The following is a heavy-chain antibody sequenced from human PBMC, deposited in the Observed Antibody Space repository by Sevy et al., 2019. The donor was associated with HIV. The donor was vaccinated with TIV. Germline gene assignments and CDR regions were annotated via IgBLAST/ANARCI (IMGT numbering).Heavy chain of an antibody. CDR1: GGSISSYY. D-gene: IGHD3-9*01. CDR2: IDYSGST. V-gene: IGHV4-59*01. CDR3: ARGRPYYDILTDNGAFDI. Sequence: SETLSLTCTVSGGSISSYYWSWIRQPPGKGLEWIGYIDYSGSTNYNPSLKSRVTISVDTSKNHFSRKLSSVTAADTAVYYCARGRPYYDILTDNGAFDIWGQGTMVTVSS. J-gene: IGHJ3*02.